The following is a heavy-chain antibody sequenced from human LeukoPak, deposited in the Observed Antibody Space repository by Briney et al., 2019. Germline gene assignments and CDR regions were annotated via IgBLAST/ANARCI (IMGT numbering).Heavy chain of an antibody. D-gene: IGHD6-19*01. V-gene: IGHV1-2*02. CDR3: ARDFQWLVPAEFFQH. J-gene: IGHJ1*01. CDR2: LNPNSGAT. CDR1: GYTFTGYY. Sequence: ASVKVSCKASGYTFTGYYIHWVRQAPGQGLEWMGWLNPNSGATNVAQKFQGRVTMTRDTSINTAYMEMSSLRSDDTAVYYCARDFQWLVPAEFFQHWGQGTVVTVSS.